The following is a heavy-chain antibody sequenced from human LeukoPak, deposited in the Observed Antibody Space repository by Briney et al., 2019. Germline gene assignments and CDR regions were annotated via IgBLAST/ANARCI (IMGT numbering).Heavy chain of an antibody. CDR3: ARAVPPYSSATPFDY. D-gene: IGHD6-25*01. V-gene: IGHV1-18*01. CDR1: GYTFTSYG. CDR2: ISAYNGNT. Sequence: ASVKVSCKASGYTFTSYGISWVRQAPGQGLEWMGWISAYNGNTNYAQKLQGRVTMTTDTFTSTAYMELRSLRSDDTAVYYCARAVPPYSSATPFDYWGQGTLVTVSS. J-gene: IGHJ4*02.